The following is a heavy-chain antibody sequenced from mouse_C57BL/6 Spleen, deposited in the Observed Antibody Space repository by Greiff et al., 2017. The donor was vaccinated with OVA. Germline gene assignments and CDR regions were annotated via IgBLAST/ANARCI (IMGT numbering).Heavy chain of an antibody. J-gene: IGHJ2*01. CDR3: TRSGGYYCFDY. CDR1: GYTFTSYW. Sequence: VQLQQPGAELVRPGSSVTLSCKASGYTFTSYWMHWVKQRPLQGLEWIGNIDPSDSATHYNQKFKDKATLTVDNSSSTAYMQLSSLTSEDSAVYYCTRSGGYYCFDYWGQGTTLTVSS. D-gene: IGHD1-1*01. CDR2: IDPSDSAT. V-gene: IGHV1-52*01.